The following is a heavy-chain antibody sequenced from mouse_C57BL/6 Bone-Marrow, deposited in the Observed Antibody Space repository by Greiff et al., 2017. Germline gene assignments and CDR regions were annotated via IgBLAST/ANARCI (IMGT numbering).Heavy chain of an antibody. Sequence: DVMLVESGGGLVKPGGSLKLSCAASGFTFSDYGMHWVRQAPEKGLEWVAYISSGSSTIYYADTVKGRFTISRDNAKNTLFLQMTSLRSEDTAMYYCARRTWGGFAYWGQGTLVTVSA. CDR1: GFTFSDYG. CDR2: ISSGSSTI. V-gene: IGHV5-17*01. J-gene: IGHJ3*01. CDR3: ARRTWGGFAY.